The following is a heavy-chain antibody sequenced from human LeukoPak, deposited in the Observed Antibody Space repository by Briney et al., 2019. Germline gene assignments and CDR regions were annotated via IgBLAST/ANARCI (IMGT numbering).Heavy chain of an antibody. J-gene: IGHJ4*02. CDR3: ARDKTAVGPFDY. CDR1: GFIFSSYG. Sequence: GGSLRPSWAAAGFIFSSYGMSWVRQAPRKGLWRVSFIYSGGSIYYADSVKGRFTISRDTSKNTLYLQMNSLRAEDTAVYYCARDKTAVGPFDYWGQGTLVTVSS. D-gene: IGHD5-18*01. V-gene: IGHV3-66*01. CDR2: IYSGGSI.